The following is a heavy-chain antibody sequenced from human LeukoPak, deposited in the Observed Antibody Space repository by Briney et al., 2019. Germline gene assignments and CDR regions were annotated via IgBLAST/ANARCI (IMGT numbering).Heavy chain of an antibody. J-gene: IGHJ3*02. CDR1: GGSISSGSYY. V-gene: IGHV4-61*02. CDR2: IYTSGST. CDR3: ARDTPTYSSNWYDALDI. D-gene: IGHD6-13*01. Sequence: PSQTLSLTCTVSGGSISSGSYYRSWIRQPAGKGLEWIGRIYTSGSTNYNPSLKSRVTISVDTSKNQFSLELSSVTAADTAVYYCARDTPTYSSNWYDALDIWGQGTMVTVSS.